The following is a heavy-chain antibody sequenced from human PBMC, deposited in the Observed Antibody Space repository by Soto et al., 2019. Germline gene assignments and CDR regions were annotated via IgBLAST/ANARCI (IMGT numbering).Heavy chain of an antibody. Sequence: PSETLSLTCTVSGGSISSGGYYWTWIRQHPGKGLEWIGYIYYSGSTYCNPSLKSRVTKSVDTSKNQFSLKLSSVTAADTAVYYCARWPQLEPRFDYWGQGTLVTVSS. D-gene: IGHD1-1*01. J-gene: IGHJ4*02. CDR2: IYYSGST. CDR1: GGSISSGGYY. CDR3: ARWPQLEPRFDY. V-gene: IGHV4-31*03.